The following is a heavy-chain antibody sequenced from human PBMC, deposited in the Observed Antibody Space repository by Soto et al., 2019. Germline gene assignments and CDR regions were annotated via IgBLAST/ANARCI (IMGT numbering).Heavy chain of an antibody. D-gene: IGHD3-10*01. J-gene: IGHJ4*02. V-gene: IGHV3-23*01. CDR3: AKGRDGSGSLTPRVDF. CDR1: GFTFNIYA. Sequence: EVQLLESGGGLVQSGGSLRLSCAASGFTFNIYAMTWVRQAPGKGLEWVSAISGGGDTTSYADSVKGRFTVSRDGSKNTLYLQMSSLRAEDTALYYCAKGRDGSGSLTPRVDFWGQGTLVTVSS. CDR2: ISGGGDTT.